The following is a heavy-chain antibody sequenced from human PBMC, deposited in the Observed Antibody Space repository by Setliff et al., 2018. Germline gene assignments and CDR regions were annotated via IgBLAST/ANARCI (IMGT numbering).Heavy chain of an antibody. D-gene: IGHD3-10*01. J-gene: IGHJ6*03. Sequence: VASVKVSCKASGYTFTGHYLHWARQAPGQGLEWMGRIKPNTGGTTYAQKFLGRVTMTGVTSINTTYMELSGLRSDDTAVYYCARTAYYGSGTFPYYYYYYLDVWGKGTTVTVSS. CDR1: GYTFTGHY. V-gene: IGHV1-2*06. CDR2: IKPNTGGT. CDR3: ARTAYYGSGTFPYYYYYYLDV.